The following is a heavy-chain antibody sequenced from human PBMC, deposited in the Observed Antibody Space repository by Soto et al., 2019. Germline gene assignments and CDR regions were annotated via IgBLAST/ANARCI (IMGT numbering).Heavy chain of an antibody. CDR1: YYTFAAYW. J-gene: IGHJ3*02. CDR3: ASTAYTQNVWHHTYDI. CDR2: INPRVSDV. V-gene: IGHV5-51*01. Sequence: PGASLKISCKGFYYTFAAYWIGWVRQMPGEGLEWMGVINPRVSDVKYSPPFEGQVTISADNSINTAFLQWRSLKASDTAMYYCASTAYTQNVWHHTYDIWGQGTMVTVSS. D-gene: IGHD3-16*01.